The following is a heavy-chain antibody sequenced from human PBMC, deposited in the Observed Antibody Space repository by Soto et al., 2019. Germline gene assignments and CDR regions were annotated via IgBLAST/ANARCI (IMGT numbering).Heavy chain of an antibody. V-gene: IGHV3-7*03. D-gene: IGHD1-7*01. CDR1: GFTFSMYW. CDR2: IKQDGNEK. Sequence: GGSLRLSCAASGFTFSMYWMTWVRQAPGKGLEWVANIKQDGNEKYYVDSVKGRFTIFRDNAKNSLCLQMNSLRADDTAMYYCARDCRRTRINGTVYYCGMDVWGQGTTVTVSS. J-gene: IGHJ6*02. CDR3: ARDCRRTRINGTVYYCGMDV.